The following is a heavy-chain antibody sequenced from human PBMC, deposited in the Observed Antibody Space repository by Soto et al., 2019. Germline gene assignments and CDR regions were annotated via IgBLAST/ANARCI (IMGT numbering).Heavy chain of an antibody. Sequence: PGGSLRLSCAASGFTFSDYAMSWVRQAPGKGLEWVSAISATSSSTYYADSVKGRFTISRDNSKNTLYLQMSGLRAEDTAVYYCAKSKTYHYERSGYSTYFHYWGPGTLVTVSS. J-gene: IGHJ4*02. CDR1: GFTFSDYA. D-gene: IGHD3-22*01. V-gene: IGHV3-23*01. CDR2: ISATSSST. CDR3: AKSKTYHYERSGYSTYFHY.